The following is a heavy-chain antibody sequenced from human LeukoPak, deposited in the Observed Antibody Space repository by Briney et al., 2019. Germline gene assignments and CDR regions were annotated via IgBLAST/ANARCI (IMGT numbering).Heavy chain of an antibody. CDR1: GFTFSSYG. CDR3: AKVVGIAIDY. D-gene: IGHD6-13*01. V-gene: IGHV3-30*02. Sequence: PGGSLRLSCAASGFTFSSYGMHWVRQAPGKGLEWVAFIRYDSTTKYYADSVKGRFTISRDNSKNTLYLQMNSLRPEDTAVYSCAKVVGIAIDYWGQGTLVTVSS. CDR2: IRYDSTTK. J-gene: IGHJ4*02.